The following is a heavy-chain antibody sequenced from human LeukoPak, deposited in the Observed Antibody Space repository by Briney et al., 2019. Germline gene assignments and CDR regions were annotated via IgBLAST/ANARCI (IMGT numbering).Heavy chain of an antibody. Sequence: APVKVSCKASGYTFTSYGISWVRQAPGQGLEWMGWISAYNGNTNYAQKLQGRVTMTTDTSTSTAYMELSSLRSEDTAVYYCATDYSNYNSPQAYWGQGTLVTVSS. J-gene: IGHJ4*02. V-gene: IGHV1-18*01. CDR3: ATDYSNYNSPQAY. D-gene: IGHD4-11*01. CDR1: GYTFTSYG. CDR2: ISAYNGNT.